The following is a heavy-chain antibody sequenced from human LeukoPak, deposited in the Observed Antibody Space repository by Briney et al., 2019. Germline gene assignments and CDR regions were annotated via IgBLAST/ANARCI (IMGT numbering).Heavy chain of an antibody. V-gene: IGHV1-2*02. CDR3: ARDHFRLLWFGEPGAFDI. D-gene: IGHD3-10*01. J-gene: IGHJ3*02. Sequence: ASVKVSCKASGYTFTGYYMHWVRQAPGQGLEWMGWINPNSGGTNYAQKFQGRVTMTRDTSISTAYTELSRLRSDDTAVYYCARDHFRLLWFGEPGAFDIWGQGTMVTVSS. CDR1: GYTFTGYY. CDR2: INPNSGGT.